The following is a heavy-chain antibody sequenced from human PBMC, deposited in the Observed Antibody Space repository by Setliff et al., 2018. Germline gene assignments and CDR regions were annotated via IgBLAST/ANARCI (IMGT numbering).Heavy chain of an antibody. CDR2: IYHSGST. J-gene: IGHJ6*03. CDR3: ARAGLAGRTSSYYYYYYMDV. D-gene: IGHD6-6*01. V-gene: IGHV4-39*07. CDR1: GGSISSSNYY. Sequence: TSETLSLTCNVSGGSISSSNYYWGWIRQPPGRGLEWIGNIYHSGSTYYNPSLKTRVTISVDTSKNQFSLKLSSVTAADTAVYYCARAGLAGRTSSYYYYYYMDVWGKGTTVTVSS.